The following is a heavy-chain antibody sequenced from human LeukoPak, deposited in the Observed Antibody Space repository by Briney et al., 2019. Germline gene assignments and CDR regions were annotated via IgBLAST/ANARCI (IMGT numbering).Heavy chain of an antibody. CDR2: IGPENGNT. V-gene: IGHV1-18*01. Sequence: ASVKVSCKASGYNFMNYGISWVRQAPGQGLEWMGWIGPENGNTNFGQNFLGRVTLTADTSTTTVYMELTSLRSDDTATYYCARRHSVLTDPLSHYYYYMDVWGQGTTVIVSS. CDR3: ARRHSVLTDPLSHYYYYMDV. J-gene: IGHJ6*03. CDR1: GYNFMNYG. D-gene: IGHD5/OR15-5a*01.